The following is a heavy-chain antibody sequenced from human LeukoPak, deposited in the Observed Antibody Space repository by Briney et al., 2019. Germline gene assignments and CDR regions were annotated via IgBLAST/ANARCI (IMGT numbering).Heavy chain of an antibody. J-gene: IGHJ4*02. D-gene: IGHD3-22*01. CDR1: GFTFSSYT. Sequence: GGSLRLSCAASGFTFSSYTMNWVRQAPGKGLEWVSSISSSSTYIYYADSVKGRFTISRDNAKKSLYLQMNNLRAEDTAAYYCASIDYYDSSGSYSDFWGQGTLVTVSS. CDR2: ISSSSTYI. V-gene: IGHV3-21*01. CDR3: ASIDYYDSSGSYSDF.